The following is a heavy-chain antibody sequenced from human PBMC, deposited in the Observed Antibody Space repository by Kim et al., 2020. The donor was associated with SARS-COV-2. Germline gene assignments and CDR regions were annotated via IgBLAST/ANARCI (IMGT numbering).Heavy chain of an antibody. J-gene: IGHJ6*02. CDR3: AKDPYSGYDASYGMDV. V-gene: IGHV3-30*02. D-gene: IGHD5-12*01. Sequence: VRGRFTISRDNSKNTLYLQMSGLRAEETAVYYCAKDPYSGYDASYGMDVWGQGTTVTVSS.